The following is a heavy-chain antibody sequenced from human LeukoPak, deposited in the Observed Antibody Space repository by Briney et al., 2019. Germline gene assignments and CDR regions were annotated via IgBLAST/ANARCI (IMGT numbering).Heavy chain of an antibody. Sequence: GGSLRLSCAASGFTLSNYAMSWVRQAPGKGLEWVSDISGAGGSTDYADSVKGRFTVSRDSSKNTLYLQMNSLRAEDTAVYYCAKSRESYWVPEFDYWGQGTLVTVSS. D-gene: IGHD2-2*01. CDR1: GFTLSNYA. J-gene: IGHJ4*02. V-gene: IGHV3-23*01. CDR3: AKSRESYWVPEFDY. CDR2: ISGAGGST.